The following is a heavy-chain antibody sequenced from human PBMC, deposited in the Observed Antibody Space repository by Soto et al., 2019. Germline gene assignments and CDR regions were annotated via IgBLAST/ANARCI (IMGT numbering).Heavy chain of an antibody. D-gene: IGHD4-17*01. CDR3: ARVTTVTTAYDFDY. CDR2: INAGNGNT. CDR1: GYTFTSYA. V-gene: IGHV1-3*01. Sequence: ASVKVSCKASGYTFTSYAMHWVRQAPGQRLEWMGWINAGNGNTRYSQKFQGRVTITRDTSTSTAYMELRSLRSEDTAVYFCARVTTVTTAYDFDYWGQGTLVTVSS. J-gene: IGHJ4*02.